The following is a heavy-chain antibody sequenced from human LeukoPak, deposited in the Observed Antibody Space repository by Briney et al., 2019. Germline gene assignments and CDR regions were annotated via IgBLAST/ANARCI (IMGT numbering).Heavy chain of an antibody. CDR1: GFTFSSYA. CDR3: AKDSRRSSTSGYGY. V-gene: IGHV3-23*01. J-gene: IGHJ4*02. Sequence: PGGSLRLSCAASGFTFSSYAMSWVRQAPGKGLEWVSAISGSGGSTYYADSVKGRFTISRDNSKNTLYLQMNSPRAEDTAVYYCAKDSRRSSTSGYGYWGQGTLVTVSS. CDR2: ISGSGGST. D-gene: IGHD2-2*01.